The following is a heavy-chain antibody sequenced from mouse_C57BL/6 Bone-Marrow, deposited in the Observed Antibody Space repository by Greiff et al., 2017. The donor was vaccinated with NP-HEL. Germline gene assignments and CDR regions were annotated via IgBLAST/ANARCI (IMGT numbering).Heavy chain of an antibody. D-gene: IGHD2-4*01. CDR2: IDPNSGGT. V-gene: IGHV1-72*01. J-gene: IGHJ3*01. CDR1: GYTFTSYW. CDR3: ARRGYDYDWFAY. Sequence: QVQLQQSGAELVKPGASVKLSCKASGYTFTSYWMHWVKQRPGRGLEWIGRIDPNSGGTKYNEKFKGKATLTVDKPSSTAYMQLSSLTSEDSAVYYCARRGYDYDWFAYWGQGTLVTVSA.